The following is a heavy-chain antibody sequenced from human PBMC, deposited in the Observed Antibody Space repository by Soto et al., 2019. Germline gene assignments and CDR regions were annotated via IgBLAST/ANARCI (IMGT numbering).Heavy chain of an antibody. CDR2: IWFHGSNQ. CDR3: ARDLWGSSGLFPHYGMDV. J-gene: IGHJ6*02. D-gene: IGHD6-19*01. Sequence: QVQLVESGGGVVQPGRSLRLSCASSGFTFSNYGMHWVRQAPGKGQEWVAVIWFHGSNQYYADSVKGRFTISRDNSNNTLYLQMNSLRAEDTAVYYCARDLWGSSGLFPHYGMDVWGQGTTVTVSS. CDR1: GFTFSNYG. V-gene: IGHV3-33*01.